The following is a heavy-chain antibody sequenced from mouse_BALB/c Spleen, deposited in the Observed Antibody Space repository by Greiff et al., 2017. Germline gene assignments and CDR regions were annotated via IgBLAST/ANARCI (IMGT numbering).Heavy chain of an antibody. J-gene: IGHJ3*01. V-gene: IGHV1S41*01. CDR3: ARGGYGYGFAY. D-gene: IGHD1-2*01. CDR1: GYTFTSYW. Sequence: DLVKPGASVKLSCKASGYTFTSYWINWIKQRPGQGLEWIGRIAPGSGSTYYNEMFKGKATLTVDTSSSTAYIQLSSLSSEDSAVYFCARGGYGYGFAYWGQGTLVTVSA. CDR2: IAPGSGST.